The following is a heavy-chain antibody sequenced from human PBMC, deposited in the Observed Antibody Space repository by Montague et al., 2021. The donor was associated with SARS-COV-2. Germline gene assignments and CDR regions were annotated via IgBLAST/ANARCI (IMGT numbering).Heavy chain of an antibody. J-gene: IGHJ4*02. CDR3: ARSGDPGTTVTHLY. V-gene: IGHV4-59*12. D-gene: IGHD4-11*01. CDR2: IYYSGST. Sequence: SETRSLTCTVSGGSISSYYWSWIRQPPGKGLEWIGYIYYSGSTNYNPSLKSRVTISVDTSKNQFSLKLSSVTAADTAVYYCARSGDPGTTVTHLYWGQGTLVTVSS. CDR1: GGSISSYY.